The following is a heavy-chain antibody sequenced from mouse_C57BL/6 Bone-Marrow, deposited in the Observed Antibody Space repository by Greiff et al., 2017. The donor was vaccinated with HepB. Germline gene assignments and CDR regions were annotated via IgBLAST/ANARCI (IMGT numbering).Heavy chain of an antibody. J-gene: IGHJ2*01. CDR1: GFNIKDHY. D-gene: IGHD1-1*01. CDR2: IDPENGDT. V-gene: IGHV14-4*01. CDR3: TTYDYGSSFDY. Sequence: EVQLQQSGAELVRPGASVKLSCTASGFNIKDHYMHWVKQRPEQGLEWIGWIDPENGDTEYASKFQGKATITADTSSNTAYLQLSSLTSEDTAVYYCTTYDYGSSFDYWGQGTTLTVSS.